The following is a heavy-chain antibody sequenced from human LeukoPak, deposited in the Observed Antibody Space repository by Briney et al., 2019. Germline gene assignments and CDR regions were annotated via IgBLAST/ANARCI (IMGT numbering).Heavy chain of an antibody. CDR1: GGSISSYY. Sequence: SETLSLTCTVSGGSISSYYWSWIRQPPGKGLEWIGYIYYSGSTNYNPSLKSRVTISVDTSKNRFSLKLSSVTAADTAVYYCARGDDSSGYYAYYFDYWGQGTLVTVSS. J-gene: IGHJ4*02. CDR3: ARGDDSSGYYAYYFDY. V-gene: IGHV4-59*01. D-gene: IGHD3-22*01. CDR2: IYYSGST.